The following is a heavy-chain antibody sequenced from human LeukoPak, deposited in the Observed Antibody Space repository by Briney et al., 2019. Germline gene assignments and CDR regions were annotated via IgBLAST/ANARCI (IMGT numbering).Heavy chain of an antibody. V-gene: IGHV5-51*01. D-gene: IGHD3-10*01. CDR2: IYPGDSDT. J-gene: IGHJ5*02. Sequence: GESLKIYCKGSGYSFTSYWIGWVRQMPGKGLEWMGIIYPGDSDTRYSPSFQGQVTISADKSISTAYLQWSSLKASDTAMYYCARCITMVRGVTNWFDPWGQGTLVTVSS. CDR3: ARCITMVRGVTNWFDP. CDR1: GYSFTSYW.